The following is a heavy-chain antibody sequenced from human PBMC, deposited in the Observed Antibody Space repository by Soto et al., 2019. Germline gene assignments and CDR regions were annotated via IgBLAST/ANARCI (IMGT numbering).Heavy chain of an antibody. Sequence: ASETLSLTCTVSGGSINTFYRSWVRQPAGKGLEGIGRIFSSGSTSFNPSLESRVAMSVDTSKNQFSLKLSSVTAADTAVYYCARGFETYYDFWSGYYTGYYYYGMDVWGQGTTVTVSS. CDR3: ARGFETYYDFWSGYYTGYYYYGMDV. D-gene: IGHD3-3*01. CDR1: GGSINTFY. CDR2: IFSSGST. V-gene: IGHV4-4*07. J-gene: IGHJ6*02.